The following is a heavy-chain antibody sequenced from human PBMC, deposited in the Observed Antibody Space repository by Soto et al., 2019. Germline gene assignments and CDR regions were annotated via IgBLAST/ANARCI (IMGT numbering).Heavy chain of an antibody. CDR2: IYPGDSDT. J-gene: IGHJ4*02. D-gene: IGHD2-15*01. CDR3: ARFIGTDIPYASDAED. V-gene: IGHV5-51*01. Sequence: GDSLKISCKGSGYSFTSYWIGWSRQMRGKGLVWMGVIYPGDSDTRYSPSFQCQVTLSADKSISTAYLQWSSLKASDPAMYYCARFIGTDIPYASDAEDWVQGTMVTVSS. CDR1: GYSFTSYW.